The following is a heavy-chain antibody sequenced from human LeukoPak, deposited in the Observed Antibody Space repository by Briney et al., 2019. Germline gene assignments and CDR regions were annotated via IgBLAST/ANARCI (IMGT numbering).Heavy chain of an antibody. D-gene: IGHD1-26*01. CDR3: ARDVGATYHFDY. CDR1: GYTFTSYY. V-gene: IGHV1-46*01. Sequence: GASXKVSCKASGYTFTSYYIHWVRQAPGQGIEWMGIVNPSGGATSYAQEFQGRVTMTRDTSTATVYMELSSLRSEDTAVYYCARDVGATYHFDYWGQGTVVTVSS. CDR2: VNPSGGAT. J-gene: IGHJ4*02.